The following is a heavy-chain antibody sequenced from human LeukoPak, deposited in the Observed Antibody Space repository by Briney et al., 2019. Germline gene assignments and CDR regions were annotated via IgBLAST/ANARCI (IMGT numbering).Heavy chain of an antibody. D-gene: IGHD5-18*01. J-gene: IGHJ4*02. CDR1: GGSNSSSSYY. V-gene: IGHV4-39*01. CDR2: IYYSGST. CDR3: ARNDVDTAFFDY. Sequence: PSETLSLTCTVSGGSNSSSSYYWGWIRQPRGKGLEGIVSIYYSGSTYYNPSLKSRVTISVGTSKNQFSLKLSSVTAADTAVYYCARNDVDTAFFDYWGRGTLVTVSS.